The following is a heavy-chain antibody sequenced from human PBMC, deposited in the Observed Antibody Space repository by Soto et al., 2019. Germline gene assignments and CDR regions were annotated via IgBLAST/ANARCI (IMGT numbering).Heavy chain of an antibody. CDR2: ISGSGSNT. V-gene: IGHV3-23*01. Sequence: GSLRLSCAASGFIFSNYAMSWVRQAPGKGLEWVSFISGSGSNTYYADSVKGRFTISRGNSKNTLYLQMNSLRAEDAAVYYCVREASSSGLHLDHWGRGTLVTVSS. J-gene: IGHJ4*02. CDR3: VREASSSGLHLDH. D-gene: IGHD6-6*01. CDR1: GFIFSNYA.